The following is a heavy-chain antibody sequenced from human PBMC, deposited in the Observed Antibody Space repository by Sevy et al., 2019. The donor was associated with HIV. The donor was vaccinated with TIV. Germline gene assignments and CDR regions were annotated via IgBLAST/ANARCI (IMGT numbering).Heavy chain of an antibody. Sequence: GGSLRLSCAASGFTVSSNYMSWVRQAPGKGLEWVSVIYSGGSTYYADSVKGRFTISRDNSKNTLYLQMNSLRAEDTAVYYCARDLGGSRDYYYGMDVWGQGTTVTVS. D-gene: IGHD3-16*01. CDR3: ARDLGGSRDYYYGMDV. V-gene: IGHV3-53*01. CDR2: IYSGGST. J-gene: IGHJ6*02. CDR1: GFTVSSNY.